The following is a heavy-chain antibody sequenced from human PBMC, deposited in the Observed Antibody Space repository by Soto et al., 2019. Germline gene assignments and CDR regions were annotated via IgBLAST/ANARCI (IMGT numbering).Heavy chain of an antibody. D-gene: IGHD2-21*02. V-gene: IGHV1-69*13. CDR3: ASARGAYCGGDCNAEYFQH. CDR2: IIPIFGTA. J-gene: IGHJ1*01. CDR1: GGTFSSYA. Sequence: SVKVSCKASGGTFSSYAISWVRQAPGQGLEWMGGIIPIFGTANYAQKFQGRVTITADESTSTAYMELSSLRPEDTAVYYCASARGAYCGGDCNAEYFQHWGQGTLVTVSS.